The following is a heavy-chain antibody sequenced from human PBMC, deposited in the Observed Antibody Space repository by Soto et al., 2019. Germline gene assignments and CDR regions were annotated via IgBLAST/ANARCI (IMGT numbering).Heavy chain of an antibody. J-gene: IGHJ6*02. CDR1: KYNFTAFY. CDR3: ARAGLFFAMDV. D-gene: IGHD6-19*01. Sequence: ASVKVSCKASKYNFTAFYIHWVRQAPGRGLEWLGWINPKSGSTSYAQKFQGRVTLTTDTSISALYMDLNRLTSDDTAISYCARAGLFFAMDVWGQGPRSPSP. V-gene: IGHV1-2*02. CDR2: INPKSGST.